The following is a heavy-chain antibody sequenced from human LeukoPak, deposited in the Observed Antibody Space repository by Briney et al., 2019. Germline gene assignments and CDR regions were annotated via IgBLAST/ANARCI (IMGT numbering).Heavy chain of an antibody. D-gene: IGHD2-15*01. CDR3: ARDSWYCSGGSCTPFDAFDI. CDR2: IIPIFGTA. CDR1: GGTLSSYA. J-gene: IGHJ3*02. V-gene: IGHV1-69*01. Sequence: GSSVKVSCKASGGTLSSYAISWVRQAPGQGLEWMGGIIPIFGTANYAQKFQGRVTITADESTSTAYMELSSLRSEDTAVYYCARDSWYCSGGSCTPFDAFDIWGQGTMVTVSS.